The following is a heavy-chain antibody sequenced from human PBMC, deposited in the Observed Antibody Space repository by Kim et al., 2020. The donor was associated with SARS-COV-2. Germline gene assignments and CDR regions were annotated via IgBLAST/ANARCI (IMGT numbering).Heavy chain of an antibody. V-gene: IGHV3-23*01. Sequence: GGSLRLSCAASGFTFGSYAMSWVRQAPGKGLEWVSAISGSGGSTYYANSVKGRFTISRDNSKNTLYLQMNSLRADDTAVYYCAIFWEQIAAAGVIDYWGQGSLVTVSS. CDR2: ISGSGGST. CDR3: AIFWEQIAAAGVIDY. D-gene: IGHD6-13*01. CDR1: GFTFGSYA. J-gene: IGHJ4*02.